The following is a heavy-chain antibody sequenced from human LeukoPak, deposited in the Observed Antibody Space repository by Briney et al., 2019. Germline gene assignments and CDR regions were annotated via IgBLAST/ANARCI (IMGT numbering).Heavy chain of an antibody. V-gene: IGHV3-15*01. CDR2: IKSKTDGGTT. Sequence: PGGSLRLSCAASGFNFNYAWMSWVRQAPGKGLEWVGRIKSKTDGGTTDYGAPVKGRFTISRDDSKNTVYLQMNTLKTEDTAVYFCTTGFYGPERHWGQGTLVTVSS. D-gene: IGHD4-17*01. CDR1: GFNFNYAW. J-gene: IGHJ4*02. CDR3: TTGFYGPERH.